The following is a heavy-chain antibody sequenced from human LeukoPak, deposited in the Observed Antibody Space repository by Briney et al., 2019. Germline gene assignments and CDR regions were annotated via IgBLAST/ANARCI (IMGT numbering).Heavy chain of an antibody. CDR1: GGSISSYY. D-gene: IGHD3-3*01. J-gene: IGHJ4*02. CDR2: IYYSGST. V-gene: IGHV4-59*12. CDR3: ARVNGITIFGVVISYFDY. Sequence: SETLSLTCTVSGGSISSYYWSWIRQPPGKGLEWIGYIYYSGSTNYNPSLKSRVTISVDRSKNQFSLKLSSVTAADTAVYYCARVNGITIFGVVISYFDYWGQGTLVTVSS.